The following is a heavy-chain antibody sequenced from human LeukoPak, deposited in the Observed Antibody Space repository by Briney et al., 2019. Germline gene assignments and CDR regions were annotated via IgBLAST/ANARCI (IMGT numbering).Heavy chain of an antibody. D-gene: IGHD2-21*01. CDR2: ISAYNGNT. CDR1: GYTFTSYG. V-gene: IGHV1-18*04. CDR3: ARDWGGSFDY. Sequence: RASVKVSCKASGYTFTSYGTSWVRQAPGQGLEWMGWISAYNGNTNFVQKLQDRVTMTTDTSTTTAYMELRSLRSDDTAVYYCARDWGGSFDYWGQGTLVTVSS. J-gene: IGHJ4*02.